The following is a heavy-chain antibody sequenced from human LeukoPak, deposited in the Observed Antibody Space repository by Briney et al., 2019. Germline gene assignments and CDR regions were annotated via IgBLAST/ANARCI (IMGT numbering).Heavy chain of an antibody. Sequence: PGGSLRLSCAASGFTFSSYGMRWVRQAPGKGLEWVSHINTDGSTTTYADSVKGRFTISRDNAKSTLYLLLNSLRAEDTAVYYCARDSNYAMDVWGQGTTVTVSS. CDR2: INTDGSTT. V-gene: IGHV3-74*01. J-gene: IGHJ6*02. D-gene: IGHD2/OR15-2a*01. CDR1: GFTFSSYG. CDR3: ARDSNYAMDV.